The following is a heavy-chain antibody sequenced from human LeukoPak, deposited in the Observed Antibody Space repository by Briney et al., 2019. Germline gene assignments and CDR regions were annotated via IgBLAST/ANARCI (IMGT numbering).Heavy chain of an antibody. V-gene: IGHV3-21*01. CDR2: ISSSSTYI. D-gene: IGHD2-2*01. CDR3: ARVHSSDIVVVPAAIFGTGGYYYMDV. CDR1: GFIFSSYS. J-gene: IGHJ6*03. Sequence: SGGSLRLSCAASGFIFSSYSMNWVRQAPGKGLEWVSSISSSSTYIYYADSVKGRFTISRDNAKNSLYLQMNSLRAEDTAVYYCARVHSSDIVVVPAAIFGTGGYYYMDVWGKGTTVTISS.